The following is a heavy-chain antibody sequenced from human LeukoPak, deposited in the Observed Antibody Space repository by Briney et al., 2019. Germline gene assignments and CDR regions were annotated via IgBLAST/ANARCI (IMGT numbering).Heavy chain of an antibody. CDR2: IDNDGTHT. J-gene: IGHJ6*03. CDR1: GFTLSSYW. D-gene: IGHD3-9*01. Sequence: GGSLRLSCAASGFTLSSYWMHWVRQAPGTGPVWVSYIDNDGTHTAYADSVRGRFTVSRDNAKNMLFLQMNGLRAEDTAIYNGTRGGFDHNMDVWGKGTMVTVSS. CDR3: TRGGFDHNMDV. V-gene: IGHV3-74*01.